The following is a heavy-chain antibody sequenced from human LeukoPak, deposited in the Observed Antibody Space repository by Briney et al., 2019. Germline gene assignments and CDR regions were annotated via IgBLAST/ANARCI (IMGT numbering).Heavy chain of an antibody. CDR3: ARVLYTTGFDP. Sequence: SETLSLTCTVSGYSISSGFYWGWIRQPPGKGLEWIGSIFRSGSTYYNPSLKSRVTITVDTSKNQFSLKLSSVTAADTAVYYCARVLYTTGFDPWGQGTLVTVSS. CDR2: IFRSGST. CDR1: GYSISSGFY. V-gene: IGHV4-38-2*02. J-gene: IGHJ5*02. D-gene: IGHD3-16*01.